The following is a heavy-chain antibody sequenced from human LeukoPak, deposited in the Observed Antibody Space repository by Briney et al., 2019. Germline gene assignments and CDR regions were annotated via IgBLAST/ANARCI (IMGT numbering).Heavy chain of an antibody. CDR1: GGSIRSYY. J-gene: IGHJ6*04. V-gene: IGHV4-59*01. D-gene: IGHD3-10*01. CDR2: ISYGGST. Sequence: SETLSLTCKVSGGSIRSYYWSWIRQPPGKGLEWIGHISYGGSTTHNPSLTGRVTISVDTSKNQFSLKLGSVTAADTAVYYCARDTGAATSYYGAGSYSYGMDVWGKGTTVTVSS. CDR3: ARDTGAATSYYGAGSYSYGMDV.